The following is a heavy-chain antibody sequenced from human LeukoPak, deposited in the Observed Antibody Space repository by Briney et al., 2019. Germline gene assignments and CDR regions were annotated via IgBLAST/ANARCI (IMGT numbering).Heavy chain of an antibody. Sequence: GGSLRLSCAASGFTFSIYAMSWVRQAPGKGLEWVSAISGSGGRTNYADSVKGRFTISRDNSKNTLYLQMNSLRAEDTAVYYCAKDCIVGATGEYGFDYWGQGTLVTVSS. V-gene: IGHV3-23*01. CDR3: AKDCIVGATGEYGFDY. J-gene: IGHJ4*02. D-gene: IGHD1-26*01. CDR1: GFTFSIYA. CDR2: ISGSGGRT.